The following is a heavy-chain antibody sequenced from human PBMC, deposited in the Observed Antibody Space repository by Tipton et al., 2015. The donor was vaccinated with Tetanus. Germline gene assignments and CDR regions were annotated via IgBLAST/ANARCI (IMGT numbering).Heavy chain of an antibody. Sequence: TLSLTCTVSGGSISSGGYYWSWIRQHPGKGLEWIGRIYAPGITNYNPSLKSRVSMSVDTSKNQLSLRLTSVTAADTAVYYCAGPTLAHDAFDFWGQGTMVTVS. CDR2: IYAPGIT. V-gene: IGHV4-61*02. D-gene: IGHD5-12*01. CDR1: GGSISSGGYY. J-gene: IGHJ3*01. CDR3: AGPTLAHDAFDF.